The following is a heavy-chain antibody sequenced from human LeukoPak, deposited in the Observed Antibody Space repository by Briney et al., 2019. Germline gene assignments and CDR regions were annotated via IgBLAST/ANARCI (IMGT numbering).Heavy chain of an antibody. CDR1: GGSISSYY. D-gene: IGHD1-26*01. CDR3: ARHVGPNAFDV. Sequence: PSETLSLACTVSGGSISSYYWSWIRQPPGKGLEWIGYIYYSGSTNYNPSLKSRVTISVDTSKNQFSLKLSSVTAADTAVYYCARHVGPNAFDVWGQGTMVTVSS. CDR2: IYYSGST. V-gene: IGHV4-59*08. J-gene: IGHJ3*01.